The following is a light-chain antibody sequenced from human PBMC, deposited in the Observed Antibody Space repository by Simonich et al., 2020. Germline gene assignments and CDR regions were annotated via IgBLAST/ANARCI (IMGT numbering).Light chain of an antibody. Sequence: AIRMTQSPSSLSASTGDRVTITCRASQGISSYLAWYPQKPGKAPKLLIYDAYTLQSGVPSRFSGSGSGTDFTLTISCLQSEDFATYYCQQYYSYPPLTFGGGTKVEIK. CDR1: QGISSY. CDR3: QQYYSYPPLT. V-gene: IGKV1-8*01. CDR2: DAY. J-gene: IGKJ4*01.